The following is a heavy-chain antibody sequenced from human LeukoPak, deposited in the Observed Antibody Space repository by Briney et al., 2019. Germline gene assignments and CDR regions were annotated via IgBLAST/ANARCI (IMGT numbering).Heavy chain of an antibody. Sequence: SETLSLTCTVSGGSISSYYWSWIRQPPGKGLGWIGYIYYSGSTNYNPSLKSRVTISVDTSKNQFSLKLSSVTAADTAVYYCARAGRYDSSGYDYWGQGTLVTVSS. V-gene: IGHV4-59*01. D-gene: IGHD3-22*01. J-gene: IGHJ4*02. CDR1: GGSISSYY. CDR3: ARAGRYDSSGYDY. CDR2: IYYSGST.